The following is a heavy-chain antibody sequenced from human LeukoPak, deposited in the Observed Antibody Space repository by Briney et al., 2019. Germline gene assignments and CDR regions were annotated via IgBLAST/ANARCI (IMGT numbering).Heavy chain of an antibody. CDR1: GGSISSSSYY. D-gene: IGHD5-12*01. CDR2: MYYSGSS. CDR3: ARQYSGYLRNWFDP. V-gene: IGHV4-39*01. J-gene: IGHJ5*02. Sequence: SETLSLTCNVSGGSISSSSYYWGWIRQPPGKGLEWIGSMYYSGSSYYNPSLKSRVTISVDTSKNQFSLKLSSVTAADTAVYYCARQYSGYLRNWFDPWGQGTLVTVSS.